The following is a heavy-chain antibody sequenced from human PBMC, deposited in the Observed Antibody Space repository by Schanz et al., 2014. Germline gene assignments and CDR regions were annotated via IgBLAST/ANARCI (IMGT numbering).Heavy chain of an antibody. Sequence: EVQLLESGGALEQPGGSLRLSCAASGITFSDYAMSWVRQAPGKGLEWVSTIASGGSHTFYADSVTGRFTISGDNSKNTLFLQMNSLRVEDTAVYYCARGLFVLMVYSHNWFDPWGQGTLVTVSS. CDR2: IASGGSHT. D-gene: IGHD2-8*01. CDR1: GITFSDYA. CDR3: ARGLFVLMVYSHNWFDP. V-gene: IGHV3-23*01. J-gene: IGHJ5*02.